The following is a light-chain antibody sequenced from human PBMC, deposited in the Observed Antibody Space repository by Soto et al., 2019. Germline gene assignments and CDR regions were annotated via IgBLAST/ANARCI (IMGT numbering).Light chain of an antibody. CDR3: QQRSDWPPL. J-gene: IGKJ5*01. CDR2: DAS. V-gene: IGKV3-11*01. CDR1: QSVRSY. Sequence: EIVLTQSPATLSLSPGERATLSCRASQSVRSYLAWYQQQPGQAPRLLIYDASNRATGIPARFSGSGSGTDFTLTISSLEPEDFAVYYCQQRSDWPPLFGQGTRLEIK.